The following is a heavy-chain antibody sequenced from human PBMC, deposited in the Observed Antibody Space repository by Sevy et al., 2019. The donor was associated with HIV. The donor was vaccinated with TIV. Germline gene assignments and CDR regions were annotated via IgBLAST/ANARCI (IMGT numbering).Heavy chain of an antibody. V-gene: IGHV3-7*01. CDR2: INEDGSTK. D-gene: IGHD1-26*01. J-gene: IGHJ4*02. Sequence: GGSLRLSCAASGFNIRTHWMLWVRQAPGKGLEWVANINEDGSTKYCLDSVKGRFTISRDNAENSVFLQMNSLRVEDTAVYYCVRALLKADSLWGQGTLVTVSS. CDR3: VRALLKADSL. CDR1: GFNIRTHW.